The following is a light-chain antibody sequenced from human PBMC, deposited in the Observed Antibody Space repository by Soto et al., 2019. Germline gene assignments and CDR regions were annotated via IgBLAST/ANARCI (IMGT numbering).Light chain of an antibody. CDR2: GAS. J-gene: IGKJ2*01. V-gene: IGKV3-15*01. Sequence: EIVMTQSPATLSVSPGERATLSCRASQSVSSNLAWYQQKPGQAPRLLIYGASTRATGIPARFSGSGSGTEFTLTISRLPSEDFAVYYCQQYNNWPPYTFCQGTKLEIK. CDR1: QSVSSN. CDR3: QQYNNWPPYT.